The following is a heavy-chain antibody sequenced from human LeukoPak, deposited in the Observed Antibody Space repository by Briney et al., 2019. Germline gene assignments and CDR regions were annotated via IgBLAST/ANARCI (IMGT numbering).Heavy chain of an antibody. J-gene: IGHJ4*02. D-gene: IGHD3-22*01. Sequence: SETLSLTCAVSGGSISSGSYYWSWIRQPAGMGLDWVGSIYTSGNTNYNPSLKIPVTIAVAKSKNPFTLNFIAVTAADTHLYSWARESGYSAETAIDYWGQGTLVTVSS. V-gene: IGHV4-61*02. CDR3: ARESGYSAETAIDY. CDR1: GGSISSGSYY. CDR2: IYTSGNT.